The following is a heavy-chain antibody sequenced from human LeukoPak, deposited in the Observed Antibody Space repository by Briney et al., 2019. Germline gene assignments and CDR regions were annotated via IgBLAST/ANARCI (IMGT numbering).Heavy chain of an antibody. J-gene: IGHJ6*02. CDR2: IYYSGST. CDR1: GGSFSSYY. D-gene: IGHD3-10*01. Sequence: SETLSLTCSVSGGSFSSYYWSWIRQPPGKGLEWIGYIYYSGSTKYNSSLKSRVTISVDTSKNQFSLKLSSVTAADRAVYNCARGWRYYGSADVWGQGTTVTVSS. CDR3: ARGWRYYGSADV. V-gene: IGHV4-59*01.